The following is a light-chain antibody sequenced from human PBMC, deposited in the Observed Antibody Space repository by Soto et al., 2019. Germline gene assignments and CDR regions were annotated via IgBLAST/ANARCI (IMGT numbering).Light chain of an antibody. V-gene: IGLV2-14*01. CDR1: SSDVGTYDD. CDR3: SSYTISSTYV. Sequence: QSVLTQPASVSASPGQSITISCTGTSSDVGTYDDVSWYRQHPGKGPKLLIYEVTNQPSGVSNRFSGSKSGNTASLTISGLQAEDEADYYCSSYTISSTYVFGSGTKLTVL. CDR2: EVT. J-gene: IGLJ1*01.